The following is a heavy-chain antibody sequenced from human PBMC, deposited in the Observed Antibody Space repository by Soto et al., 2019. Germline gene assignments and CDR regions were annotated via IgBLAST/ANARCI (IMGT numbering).Heavy chain of an antibody. CDR3: ANIKGGYCSGGSCPYYFDY. D-gene: IGHD2-15*01. CDR1: GFTFSSYA. J-gene: IGHJ4*02. CDR2: ISGSGGST. Sequence: EVQLLESGGGLVQPGGSLRLSCAASGFTFSSYAMSWVRQAPGKGLEWVSAISGSGGSTYYADSVKGRFTISRDNSKNTLYLQMNSLRDEDTAVYYCANIKGGYCSGGSCPYYFDYWGQGTLVTVSS. V-gene: IGHV3-23*01.